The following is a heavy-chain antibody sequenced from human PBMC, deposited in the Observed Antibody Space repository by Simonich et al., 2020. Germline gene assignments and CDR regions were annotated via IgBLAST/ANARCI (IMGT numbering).Heavy chain of an antibody. Sequence: QLQLQESGPGLVKPSETLALTCTVSGGSISSYYWSLIRQPPGKGLEWIGYIYYSGSTNYTPSLKSRSTISVDTSKNQFSLKLSSVTAADTAVYYCARGGLYFDYWGQGTLVTVSS. V-gene: IGHV4-59*01. CDR2: IYYSGST. CDR3: ARGGLYFDY. CDR1: GGSISSYY. J-gene: IGHJ4*02. D-gene: IGHD2-15*01.